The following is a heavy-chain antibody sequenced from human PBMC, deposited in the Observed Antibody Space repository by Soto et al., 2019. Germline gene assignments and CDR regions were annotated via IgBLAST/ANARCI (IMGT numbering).Heavy chain of an antibody. V-gene: IGHV3-30-3*01. J-gene: IGHJ6*02. CDR3: AREVGTFYYHYGMDV. CDR1: GFTFSSYN. D-gene: IGHD2-21*02. Sequence: QVQLVESGGGVVQPGGSLRLSCAASGFTFSSYNMEWVRQAPGKGLEWVTVISFDGSNQYYADSVKGRFTISRDNSKNTVFLQMNSLRDEDTAVYYCAREVGTFYYHYGMDVWGQGTTVTVSS. CDR2: ISFDGSNQ.